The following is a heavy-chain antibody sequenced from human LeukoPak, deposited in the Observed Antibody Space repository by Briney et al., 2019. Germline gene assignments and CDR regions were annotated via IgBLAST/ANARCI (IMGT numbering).Heavy chain of an antibody. V-gene: IGHV1-18*01. J-gene: IGHJ4*02. D-gene: IGHD3-10*01. CDR1: GYTFTSYG. Sequence: ASVKASCKASGYTFTSYGISWVRQAPGQGLEWMGWLSAYNGNKNYAQKFQGRVAMTTETSTNTAYMELRSLRSDDTAIYYCARMGFTLVRGAKDYWGQGTLVTVSS. CDR2: LSAYNGNK. CDR3: ARMGFTLVRGAKDY.